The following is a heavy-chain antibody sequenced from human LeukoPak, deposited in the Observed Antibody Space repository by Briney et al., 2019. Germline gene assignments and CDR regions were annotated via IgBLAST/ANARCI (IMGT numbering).Heavy chain of an antibody. CDR1: GFTFDDYG. V-gene: IGHV3-20*04. CDR2: INWNGGST. CDR3: ARDMGSAYYYDSSGYYYGFDY. D-gene: IGHD3-22*01. J-gene: IGHJ4*02. Sequence: GGSLRLSCAVSGFTFDDYGMSWVRQAPGKGLEWVSGINWNGGSTGYVDSVKGRFTISRDNAKNSLYLQMNSLRAEDTAVYYCARDMGSAYYYDSSGYYYGFDYWGQGTLVTVSS.